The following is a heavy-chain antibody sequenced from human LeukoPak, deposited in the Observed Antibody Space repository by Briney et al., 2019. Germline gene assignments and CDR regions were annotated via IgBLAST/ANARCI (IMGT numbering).Heavy chain of an antibody. V-gene: IGHV4-34*01. Sequence: SETLSLTCAVSGVSISDYYWSWIRHCPGNGMEWIGEFSPGEYTNYNSSLGSLVIISEDPSESHLSLRLRSVTAAETAMYYGARSRCYHGHDMCYNDWAQGTLVTVAS. CDR3: ARSRCYHGHDMCYND. CDR2: FSPGEYT. CDR1: GVSISDYY. D-gene: IGHD1-1*01. J-gene: IGHJ4*02.